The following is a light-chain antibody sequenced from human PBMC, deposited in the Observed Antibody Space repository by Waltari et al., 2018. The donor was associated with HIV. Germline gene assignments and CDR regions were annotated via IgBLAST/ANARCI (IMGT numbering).Light chain of an antibody. J-gene: IGLJ1*01. Sequence: QSALTQPRSVSGSPGQSVTIPCTGTRSEISYFDYVSWYQQYPGKAPKVIIYEVSQRPSGVPDRFTASKSGITASLTISGLQDEDEADYYCCSYAGAYTYVFGTGTKVTVL. V-gene: IGLV2-11*01. CDR1: RSEISYFDY. CDR3: CSYAGAYTYV. CDR2: EVS.